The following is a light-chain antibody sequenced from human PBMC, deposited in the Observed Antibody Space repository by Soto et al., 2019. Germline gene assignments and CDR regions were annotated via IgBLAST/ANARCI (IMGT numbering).Light chain of an antibody. CDR1: RSVRSY. CDR2: DAS. V-gene: IGKV3-11*01. J-gene: IGKJ5*01. CDR3: QQRYAWPPIT. Sequence: EIVLTQSPATLSLSPGERATLSCRASRSVRSYLAWYQQQPGQAPRLLIYDASNRAAGIPARFSGSGSETDVTLTISNLEPEDFAVYYCQQRYAWPPITFGQGTRLEIK.